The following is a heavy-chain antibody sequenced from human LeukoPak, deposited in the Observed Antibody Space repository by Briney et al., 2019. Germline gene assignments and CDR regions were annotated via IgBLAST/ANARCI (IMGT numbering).Heavy chain of an antibody. V-gene: IGHV3-30-3*01. J-gene: IGHJ6*02. Sequence: GGSLRLSCAASGFTFSSYAMPWVRQAPGKGLEWVAVISYDGSNEYYADSVKGRFTISRDNSKNTLYLQMNSLRAEDTAVYYCARRYCSSTSCYLNFYYYYGMDVWGQGTTVTVSS. CDR1: GFTFSSYA. CDR2: ISYDGSNE. D-gene: IGHD2-2*01. CDR3: ARRYCSSTSCYLNFYYYYGMDV.